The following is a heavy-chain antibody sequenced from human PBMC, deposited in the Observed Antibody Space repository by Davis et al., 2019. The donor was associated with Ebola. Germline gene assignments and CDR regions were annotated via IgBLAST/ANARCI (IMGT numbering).Heavy chain of an antibody. CDR1: GGTFSTYG. D-gene: IGHD3-10*02. V-gene: IGHV1-46*01. J-gene: IGHJ4*02. CDR3: AKKDVGAGRFPGQ. Sequence: AASVQVSCNASGGTFSTYGISWVRQAPGQGLEWMGRITPYSGGTNDAQKFQGTLTMTRDTYTGTVYMDLSSLTSDDTAVYYCAKKDVGAGRFPGQWGQGTLVTVSS. CDR2: ITPYSGGT.